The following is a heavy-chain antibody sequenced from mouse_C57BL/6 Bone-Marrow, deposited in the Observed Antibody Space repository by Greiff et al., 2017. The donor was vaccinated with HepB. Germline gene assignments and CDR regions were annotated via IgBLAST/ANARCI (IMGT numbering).Heavy chain of an antibody. CDR1: GYTFTSYW. V-gene: IGHV1-55*01. D-gene: IGHD3-2*02. CDR3: ASETAQARGAWFAY. Sequence: QVQLQQPGAELVKPGASVKMSCKASGYTFTSYWITWVKQRPGQGLEWSGDIYPGSGSTNYNEKFKSKATLTVDTSSSTAYMQLSSLTSEDSAVYYCASETAQARGAWFAYWGQGTLVTVSA. J-gene: IGHJ3*01. CDR2: IYPGSGST.